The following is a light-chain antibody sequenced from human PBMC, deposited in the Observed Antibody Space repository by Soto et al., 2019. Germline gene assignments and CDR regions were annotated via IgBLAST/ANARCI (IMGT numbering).Light chain of an antibody. CDR2: GAS. V-gene: IGKV3-15*01. J-gene: IGKJ1*01. CDR1: QSVSSN. Sequence: EIVMTQSPATLSVSPGDIVILSCRASQSVSSNLAWYQQKPGQAPRLLISGASTRVTGIPARFSGSGSGTDFTLTISSLQSEDVAVYYCQQYNNWPPSTFGQGTKVDIK. CDR3: QQYNNWPPST.